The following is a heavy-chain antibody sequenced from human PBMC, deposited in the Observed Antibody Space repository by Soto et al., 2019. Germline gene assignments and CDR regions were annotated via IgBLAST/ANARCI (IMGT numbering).Heavy chain of an antibody. J-gene: IGHJ4*02. CDR1: VFTFSSYG. V-gene: IGHV3-30*18. D-gene: IGHD6-19*01. Sequence: PGGSLRLSCAACVFTFSSYGMHWVRQAPGKWLEWLAVISYDGSNKXXADSVRGRXTISRYNSKNTXYLQRXSLRAEDTAVYYCAKDRSVAQLDYWVQGTLVTVSS. CDR3: AKDRSVAQLDY. CDR2: ISYDGSNK.